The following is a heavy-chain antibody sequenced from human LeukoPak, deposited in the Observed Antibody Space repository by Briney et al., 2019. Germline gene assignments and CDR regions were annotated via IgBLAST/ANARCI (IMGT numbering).Heavy chain of an antibody. V-gene: IGHV4-39*01. CDR3: ARHNYIWGSYLLPFDY. CDR2: IYYSGST. CDR1: GGSISSSSYY. J-gene: IGHJ4*02. Sequence: SETLSLTCTVSGGSISSSSYYWGWIRQPPGKGLEWIGSIYYSGSTYYNPSLKSRVTISVDTSKNQFSLKLSSVTAADTAVYYCARHNYIWGSYLLPFDYWGQGTLVTVSS. D-gene: IGHD3-16*01.